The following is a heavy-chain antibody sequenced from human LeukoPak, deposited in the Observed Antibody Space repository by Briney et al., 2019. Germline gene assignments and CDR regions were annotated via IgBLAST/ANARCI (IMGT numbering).Heavy chain of an antibody. V-gene: IGHV1-2*04. J-gene: IGHJ3*02. D-gene: IGHD1-26*01. Sequence: ASVKVSCKASGYTFTGYYMHGLRQAPGQGLEWRGWINPYSSDTYYAQKFQGWLTMTTDTSIKTAYMELSRLRSDDTAMYYCAKVMGGDTFDIWGQGTMVTVSS. CDR1: GYTFTGYY. CDR2: INPYSSDT. CDR3: AKVMGGDTFDI.